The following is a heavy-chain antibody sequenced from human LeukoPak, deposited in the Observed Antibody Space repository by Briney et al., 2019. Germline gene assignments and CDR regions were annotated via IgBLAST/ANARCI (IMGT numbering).Heavy chain of an antibody. D-gene: IGHD2-2*01. CDR2: INPNSGDT. J-gene: IGHJ4*02. Sequence: GASVKVSCKASGYTFTGYYMHWVRQAPGQGLEWMGRINPNSGDTNYAQKFQGRVTMTRDTSISTAYMELSRLRSDDTAVYYCARDYCRSTSCLFDYWGQGTLVSVSS. V-gene: IGHV1-2*06. CDR3: ARDYCRSTSCLFDY. CDR1: GYTFTGYY.